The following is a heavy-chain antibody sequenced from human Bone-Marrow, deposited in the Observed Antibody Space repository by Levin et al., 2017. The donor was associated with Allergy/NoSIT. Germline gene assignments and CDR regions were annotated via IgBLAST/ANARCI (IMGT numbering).Heavy chain of an antibody. Sequence: SETLSLTCTVSGDFVSSGSHYWSWIRQPPGKGLEWIGYFHSAGSTNYNPSLKSRVIISLDTSKNQFSLKLSSVTAADTAVYYCARYSRIWVYMDVWGKGTTVTVSS. CDR2: FHSAGST. CDR3: ARYSRIWVYMDV. D-gene: IGHD1-26*01. V-gene: IGHV4-61*01. CDR1: GDFVSSGSHY. J-gene: IGHJ6*03.